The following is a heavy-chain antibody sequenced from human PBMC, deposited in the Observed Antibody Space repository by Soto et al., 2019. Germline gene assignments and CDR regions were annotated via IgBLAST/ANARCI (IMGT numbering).Heavy chain of an antibody. J-gene: IGHJ4*02. V-gene: IGHV2-70*11. D-gene: IGHD6-13*01. Sequence: SGPTLVNPTQTLTLTCTFSGFSLSTSGMCVSWIRQPPGKALEWLARIDWDDDKYYSTSLKTRLTISKDTSKNQVVLTMTNMDPVDTATYYCARIPKSWSPFDYWGQGTLVTVSS. CDR3: ARIPKSWSPFDY. CDR2: IDWDDDK. CDR1: GFSLSTSGMC.